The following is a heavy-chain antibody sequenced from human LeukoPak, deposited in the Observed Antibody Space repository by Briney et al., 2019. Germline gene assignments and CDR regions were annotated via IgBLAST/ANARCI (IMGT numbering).Heavy chain of an antibody. V-gene: IGHV3-7*01. J-gene: IGHJ6*02. CDR3: ARAVAGSYYYYGMDV. D-gene: IGHD6-19*01. Sequence: GGSLRLSCAASGFTFSSYGMSWVRQAPGKGLEWVANIKQDGSEKYYVDSVKGRFTISRDNAKNSLYLQMNSLRAEDTAVYYCARAVAGSYYYYGMDVWGQGTTVTVSS. CDR1: GFTFSSYG. CDR2: IKQDGSEK.